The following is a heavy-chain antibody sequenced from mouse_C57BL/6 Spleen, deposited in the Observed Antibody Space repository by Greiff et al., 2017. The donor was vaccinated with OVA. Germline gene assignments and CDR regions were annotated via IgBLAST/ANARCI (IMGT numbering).Heavy chain of an antibody. J-gene: IGHJ1*03. V-gene: IGHV1-15*01. Sequence: VQLQQSGAELVRPGASVTLSCKASGYTFTDYEMHWVKQTPVHGLEWIGAIDPETGGTAYNQKFKGKAILTADKSSSTAYMELRSLTSEDSAVYYCTRSDYGDWYFDVWGTGTTVTVSS. D-gene: IGHD1-1*01. CDR1: GYTFTDYE. CDR3: TRSDYGDWYFDV. CDR2: IDPETGGT.